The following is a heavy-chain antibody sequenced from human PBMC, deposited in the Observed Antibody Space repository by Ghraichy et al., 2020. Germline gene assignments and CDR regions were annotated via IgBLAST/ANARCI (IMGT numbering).Heavy chain of an antibody. J-gene: IGHJ6*02. V-gene: IGHV4-39*01. Sequence: SQTLSLTCTVSGGSISSSSYYWGWIRQPPGKGLEWIGSIYYSGSTYYNPSLKSRVTISVDTSKNQFSLKLSSVTAADTAVYYCASISFESGYSYGSPSGYYYYGMDVWGQGTTVTVSS. CDR3: ASISFESGYSYGSPSGYYYYGMDV. CDR2: IYYSGST. CDR1: GGSISSSSYY. D-gene: IGHD5-18*01.